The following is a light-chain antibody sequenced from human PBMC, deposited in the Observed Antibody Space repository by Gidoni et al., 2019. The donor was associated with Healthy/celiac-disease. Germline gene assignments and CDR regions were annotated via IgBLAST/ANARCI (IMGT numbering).Light chain of an antibody. J-gene: IGLJ3*02. CDR3: SSYTSSSPWV. Sequence: QSALTQPASVSGSPGQSITISCTGTSSDVGGYNYVSWYQQHPGQAPKLMIYAVSNRPSGVSNRFSGSKSGNTASLTISGLQAEDEADYYCSSYTSSSPWVFGGGTKLTVL. CDR1: SSDVGGYNY. V-gene: IGLV2-14*03. CDR2: AVS.